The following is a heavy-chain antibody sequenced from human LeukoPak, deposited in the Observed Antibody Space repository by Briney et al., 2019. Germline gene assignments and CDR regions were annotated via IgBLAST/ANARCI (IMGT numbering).Heavy chain of an antibody. CDR1: GGTFSSYA. CDR3: ASAKGIAVAEVGYFDY. J-gene: IGHJ4*02. V-gene: IGHV1-69*13. D-gene: IGHD6-19*01. Sequence: SVTVSCTASGGTFSSYAISWVRQAPGQGLEWMGGIIPIFGTSNYAQKFQGRVTITADESTSTAYMELSGLRSEDTAVYYCASAKGIAVAEVGYFDYWGQGTLVTVSS. CDR2: IIPIFGTS.